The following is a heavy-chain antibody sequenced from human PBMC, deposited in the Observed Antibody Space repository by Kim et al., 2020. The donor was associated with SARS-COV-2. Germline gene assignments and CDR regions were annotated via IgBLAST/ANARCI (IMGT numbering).Heavy chain of an antibody. CDR3: ALGPFFQH. J-gene: IGHJ1*01. V-gene: IGHV3-53*01. D-gene: IGHD3-3*01. CDR2: GGSP. Sequence: GGSPDYADTVKGPFTISRDNSKNTLYLQMNSLRAEDTAVYYCALGPFFQHWGQGTLVTVSS.